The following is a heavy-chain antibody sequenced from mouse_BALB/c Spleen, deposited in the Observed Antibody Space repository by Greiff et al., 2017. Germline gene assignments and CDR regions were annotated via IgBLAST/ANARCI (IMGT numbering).Heavy chain of an antibody. CDR3: ARRDGPYAMDY. J-gene: IGHJ4*01. Sequence: VQRVESGAELAKPGASVKMSCKASGYTFTSYWMHWVKQRPGQGLEWIGAIYPGDGDTRYTQKFKGKATLTADKSSSTAYMQLSSLASEDSAVYYCARRDGPYAMDYWGQGTSVTVSS. CDR2: IYPGDGDT. V-gene: IGHV1-87*01. D-gene: IGHD2-3*01. CDR1: GYTFTSYW.